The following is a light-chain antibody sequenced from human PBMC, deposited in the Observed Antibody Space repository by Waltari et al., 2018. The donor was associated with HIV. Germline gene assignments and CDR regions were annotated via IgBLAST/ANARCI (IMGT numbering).Light chain of an antibody. CDR2: GAS. CDR3: QQYGSSPRT. V-gene: IGKV3-20*01. CDR1: QSVSSSY. J-gene: IGKJ1*01. Sequence: EIVLTQSPGTLSLSPGARATISCRASQSVSSSYLAWYQQNPGQAPRLLIYGASSRATGIPDRFSGSGSGTDFTLTISRLEPEDFVVYYCQQYGSSPRTFGQGTKVEIK.